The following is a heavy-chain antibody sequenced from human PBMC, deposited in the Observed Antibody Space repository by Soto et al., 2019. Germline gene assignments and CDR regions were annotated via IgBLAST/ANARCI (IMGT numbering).Heavy chain of an antibody. V-gene: IGHV1-18*01. CDR2: ISAYNGNT. CDR3: ARTGGNSGYYRDFDP. CDR1: GYTFTSYG. J-gene: IGHJ5*02. Sequence: GASVKVSCKASGYTFTSYGISWVRQAPGQGLEWMGWISAYNGNTNYAQMFQGRVSMTTDTSTTTAYLDLRSLRSDDTAVYYCARTGGNSGYYRDFDPWGQGTLVTVSS. D-gene: IGHD5-12*01.